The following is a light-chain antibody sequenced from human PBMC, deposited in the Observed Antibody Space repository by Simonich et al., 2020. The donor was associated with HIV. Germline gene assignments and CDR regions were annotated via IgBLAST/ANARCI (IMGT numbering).Light chain of an antibody. V-gene: IGKV3-15*01. CDR3: QQYNYWLIT. CDR2: GAS. CDR1: QSVSNN. J-gene: IGKJ5*01. Sequence: EIVMSQSPATLSVSPGERATLSCRAGQSVSNNLAWYQQKPGQAPRLLIYGASTRATGIPARFSGSGSGTEFTLTITSMQSEDFAVYYCQQYNYWLITFGQVTRLEIK.